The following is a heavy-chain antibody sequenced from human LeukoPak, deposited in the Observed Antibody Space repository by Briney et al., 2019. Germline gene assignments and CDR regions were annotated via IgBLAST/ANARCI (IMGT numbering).Heavy chain of an antibody. Sequence: PSETLSLTCTVSGGSISSYYWSWIRQPPGKGLEWIGYIYYSGSTNYNPSLKSRVTISVDTSKNQFSLKLSSVTAADTAVYYCARVGTAMVNWGQGTLVTVSS. D-gene: IGHD5-18*01. CDR3: ARVGTAMVN. V-gene: IGHV4-59*01. J-gene: IGHJ4*02. CDR2: IYYSGST. CDR1: GGSISSYY.